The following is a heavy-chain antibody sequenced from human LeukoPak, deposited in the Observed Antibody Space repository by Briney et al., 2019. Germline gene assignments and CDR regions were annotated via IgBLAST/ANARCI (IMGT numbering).Heavy chain of an antibody. J-gene: IGHJ4*02. Sequence: GGSPRLSCAASGFTFSSYAMHWVRQAPGKGLEYVSAISSNGGSTYYANSVKGRFTISRDNSKNTLYLQMGSLRAEDMAVYYCARDGGGYGDYVLGFWGQGTLVTVSS. CDR3: ARDGGGYGDYVLGF. CDR2: ISSNGGST. D-gene: IGHD4-17*01. CDR1: GFTFSSYA. V-gene: IGHV3-64*01.